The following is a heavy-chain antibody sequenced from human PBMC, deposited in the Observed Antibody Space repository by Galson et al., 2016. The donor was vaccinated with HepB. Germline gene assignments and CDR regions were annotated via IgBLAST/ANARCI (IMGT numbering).Heavy chain of an antibody. CDR1: GGSISSYY. D-gene: IGHD1-7*01. Sequence: ETLSLTCTVSGGSISSYYWSWIRQSPGKGLEWLGYSYYSGSTNYNPSLESRVTISVDTSKNQFSLKLSSVTAADTAVYYCARGVDWNYELDNWGQGILVTVSA. CDR3: ARGVDWNYELDN. J-gene: IGHJ4*02. CDR2: SYYSGST. V-gene: IGHV4-59*01.